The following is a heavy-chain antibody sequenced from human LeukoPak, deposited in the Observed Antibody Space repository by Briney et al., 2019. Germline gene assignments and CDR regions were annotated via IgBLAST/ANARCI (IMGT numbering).Heavy chain of an antibody. CDR3: ARAGYYDSSGYYGNEAFDI. CDR2: IYSGGST. CDR1: GFTVSSNY. Sequence: GGSLRLSCAASGFTVSSNYMSWVRQAPGKGLEWVSVIYSGGSTYYADSVKGRFTISRDNSKNTLYLQMNSLRAEDTAVYYCARAGYYDSSGYYGNEAFDIWGQGTMVTVSS. V-gene: IGHV3-53*01. J-gene: IGHJ3*02. D-gene: IGHD3-22*01.